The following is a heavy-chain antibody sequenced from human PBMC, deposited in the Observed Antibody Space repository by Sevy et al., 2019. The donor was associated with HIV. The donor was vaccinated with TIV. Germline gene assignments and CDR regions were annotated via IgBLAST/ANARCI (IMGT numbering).Heavy chain of an antibody. V-gene: IGHV1-2*06. Sequence: ASVKVSCKASGYTFTGYYMHWVRQAPGQGLEWMGRINPNSGGTNYAQKFQGTVTMTRDTSISTAYMELSRLRSDDTAVYYCARDDYGDYLTDYWGQGTLVTVSS. CDR2: INPNSGGT. CDR1: GYTFTGYY. D-gene: IGHD4-17*01. CDR3: ARDDYGDYLTDY. J-gene: IGHJ4*02.